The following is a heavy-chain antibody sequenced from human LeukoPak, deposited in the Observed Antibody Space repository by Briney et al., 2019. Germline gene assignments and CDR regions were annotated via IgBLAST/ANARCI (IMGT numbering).Heavy chain of an antibody. CDR1: GGSFSGYY. V-gene: IGHV4-34*01. J-gene: IGHJ5*02. Sequence: SETLSLTCAVYGGSFSGYYWSWIRQPPGKGLEWIGEINHSGSTNYNPSLKSRVTISVDTSKNQFSLKLSSVTAADTAVYYCARRRQEGGYCSGGSCLGAYNWFDPWGQGTLVTVSS. CDR2: INHSGST. D-gene: IGHD2-15*01. CDR3: ARRRQEGGYCSGGSCLGAYNWFDP.